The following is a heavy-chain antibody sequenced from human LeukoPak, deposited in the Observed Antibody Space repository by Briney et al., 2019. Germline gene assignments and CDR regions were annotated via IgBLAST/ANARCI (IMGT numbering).Heavy chain of an antibody. CDR3: ARERSFGVVIISDDAFDI. CDR2: IYYSGST. V-gene: IGHV4-59*01. Sequence: PSETLSLTCTVSGGSISSYCWSWIRQPPGKGLEWIGYIYYSGSTNYNPSLKSRVTISVDTSKNQFSLKLSSVTAADTAVYYCARERSFGVVIISDDAFDIWGQGTMVTVSS. CDR1: GGSISSYC. D-gene: IGHD3-3*01. J-gene: IGHJ3*02.